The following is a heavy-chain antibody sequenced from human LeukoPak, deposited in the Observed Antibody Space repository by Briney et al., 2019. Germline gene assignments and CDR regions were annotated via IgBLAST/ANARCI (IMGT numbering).Heavy chain of an antibody. CDR1: GGSISSYY. CDR3: ARESGPLDPYDCWSGSLGV. Sequence: PSETLSLTCTVSGGSISSYYWSWIRQPAGKGLEWIGRIYTSGSTNYNPSLKSRVTMSVDTSKNQFSLKLSSVTAADTAVYYCARESGPLDPYDCWSGSLGVWGQGTLVTVSS. D-gene: IGHD3-3*01. V-gene: IGHV4-4*07. CDR2: IYTSGST. J-gene: IGHJ4*02.